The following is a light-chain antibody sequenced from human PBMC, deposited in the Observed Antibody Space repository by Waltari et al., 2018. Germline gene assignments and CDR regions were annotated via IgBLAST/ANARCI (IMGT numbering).Light chain of an antibody. CDR3: ATWDDSLGGVV. CDR1: SSNLGGNY. CDR2: RDD. Sequence: QSVLTQPPSASGTPGQRVTISCSGKSSNLGGNYVCRYQQVPGTAPKLLIYRDDQRPSGVPDRFSGSKSGTSASLAISGLRSEDESDYHCATWDDSLGGVVFGGGTKLTVL. V-gene: IGLV1-47*01. J-gene: IGLJ2*01.